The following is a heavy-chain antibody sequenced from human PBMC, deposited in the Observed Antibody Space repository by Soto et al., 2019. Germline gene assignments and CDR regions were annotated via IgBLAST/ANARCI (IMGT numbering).Heavy chain of an antibody. J-gene: IGHJ5*02. D-gene: IGHD2-15*01. CDR3: AREKRPPRYCSGGSCYSNWFDP. Sequence: PSETLSLTCTVSGGSISSYYWSWIRQPPGKGLEWIGYIYYSGSTNYNPSLKSRVTISVDTSKNQFSLKLSSVTAADTAVYYCAREKRPPRYCSGGSCYSNWFDPWGQGTLVTVSS. CDR2: IYYSGST. V-gene: IGHV4-59*13. CDR1: GGSISSYY.